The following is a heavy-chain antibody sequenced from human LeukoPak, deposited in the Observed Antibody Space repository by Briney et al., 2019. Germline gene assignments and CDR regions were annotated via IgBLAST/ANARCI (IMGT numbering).Heavy chain of an antibody. CDR1: VGFISSYY. CDR3: ASYSSDETGYFQH. V-gene: IGHV4-59*07. CDR2: IYYSRST. D-gene: IGHD6-19*01. J-gene: IGHJ1*01. Sequence: PSDTLSLTCTVSVGFISSYYGSWIRQPPGKALECIGYIYYSRSTNYNPSLKSRVTISVDASKTQFSLKLSSVNAADTAVYYCASYSSDETGYFQHWGQGTLVTVSS.